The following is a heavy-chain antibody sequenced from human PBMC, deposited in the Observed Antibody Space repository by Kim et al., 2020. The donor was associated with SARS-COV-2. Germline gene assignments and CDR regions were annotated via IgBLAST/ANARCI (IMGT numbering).Heavy chain of an antibody. CDR3: AKGSHCGGDCYHNWFDP. Sequence: VKGRFTISRDNAKNSLYLQMNSLRAEDTALYYCAKGSHCGGDCYHNWFDPWGQGTLVTVSS. D-gene: IGHD2-21*02. V-gene: IGHV3-9*01. J-gene: IGHJ5*02.